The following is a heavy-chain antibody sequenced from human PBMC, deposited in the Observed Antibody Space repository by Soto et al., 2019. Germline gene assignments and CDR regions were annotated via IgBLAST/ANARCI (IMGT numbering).Heavy chain of an antibody. D-gene: IGHD3-22*01. Sequence: ASVKVSCKASGYTFTGYYMHWVRQAPGQGLEWMGWINPNSGGTNYAQKNQGWVTMTRDTSISTAYMELSRLRSDDTAMYYCARDTTYYYDSSGYLRYYYYGMDVWGQGTTVTVSS. CDR3: ARDTTYYYDSSGYLRYYYYGMDV. CDR2: INPNSGGT. CDR1: GYTFTGYY. J-gene: IGHJ6*02. V-gene: IGHV1-2*04.